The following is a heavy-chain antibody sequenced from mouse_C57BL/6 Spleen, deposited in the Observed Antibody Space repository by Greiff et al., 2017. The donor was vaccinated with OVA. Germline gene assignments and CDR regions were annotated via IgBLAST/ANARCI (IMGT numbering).Heavy chain of an antibody. J-gene: IGHJ2*01. V-gene: IGHV1-7*01. D-gene: IGHD2-3*01. Sequence: QVQLQQSGAELAKPGASVKLSCKASGYTFNSYRMHWVKQRPGKGLEWFGYINPSSGYTKYNQKFKDKATVTAYKSSCTTYMQLSSWTYEDSAVYYYASGDGYFYYFDYWGQGTTLTVSS. CDR2: INPSSGYT. CDR1: GYTFNSYR. CDR3: ASGDGYFYYFDY.